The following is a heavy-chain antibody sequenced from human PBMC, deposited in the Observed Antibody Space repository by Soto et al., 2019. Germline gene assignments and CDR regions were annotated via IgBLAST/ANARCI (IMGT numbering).Heavy chain of an antibody. CDR3: ANPIFGVVSSRSIDY. J-gene: IGHJ4*02. V-gene: IGHV3-33*08. CDR1: GFTFSSNG. D-gene: IGHD3-3*01. Sequence: GGSLRLSCEASGFTFSSNGMNWVRQAPGKGLEWVSVIWYDGSNKYYADSVKGRFTISRDNSKNTLYLQMNSLRAEDTAVYYCANPIFGVVSSRSIDYWGQGTLVTVSS. CDR2: IWYDGSNK.